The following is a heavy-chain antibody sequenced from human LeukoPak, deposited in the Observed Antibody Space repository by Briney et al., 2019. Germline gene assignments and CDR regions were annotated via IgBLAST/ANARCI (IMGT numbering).Heavy chain of an antibody. CDR2: ISSNGGST. J-gene: IGHJ3*02. CDR3: ARGGEWLLNSYAFDI. V-gene: IGHV3-64*01. CDR1: GFTFSSYA. Sequence: GGSLRLSCAASGFTFSSYAMHSVRQAPGKGLEYVSAISSNGGSTYYANSVKGRFTISRDNSKNTLYLQMGSLRAEDMAVYYCARGGEWLLNSYAFDIWGQGTMVTVSS. D-gene: IGHD3-3*01.